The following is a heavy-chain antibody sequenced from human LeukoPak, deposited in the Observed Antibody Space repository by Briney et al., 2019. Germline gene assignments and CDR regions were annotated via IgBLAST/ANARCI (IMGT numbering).Heavy chain of an antibody. CDR2: IYYSGST. CDR3: ARRGGGDYEIDY. Sequence: SETLSLTCTVSGGSISSGSYYWSWIRQPPGKGLEWIGYIYYSGSTNYNPSLKSRVTISVDTSKNQFSLKLSSVTAADTAVYYCARRGGGDYEIDYWGQGTLVTVSS. D-gene: IGHD4-17*01. V-gene: IGHV4-61*01. J-gene: IGHJ4*02. CDR1: GGSISSGSYY.